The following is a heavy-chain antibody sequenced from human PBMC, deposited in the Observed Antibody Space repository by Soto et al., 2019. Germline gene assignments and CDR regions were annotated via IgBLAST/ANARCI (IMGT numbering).Heavy chain of an antibody. Sequence: EVQLVESGGGLVQPGRSLRLSCAASGFTFDDHAMHWVRQRPGKGLEWVALISWNGASTGYADSVKGRFAISRDSAKNSVYLQMDSLRAEDTALYYCARDLLAGGGDNYAIDSWGQGILLVVSS. CDR2: ISWNGAST. V-gene: IGHV3-9*01. CDR3: ARDLLAGGGDNYAIDS. D-gene: IGHD2-21*02. J-gene: IGHJ4*02. CDR1: GFTFDDHA.